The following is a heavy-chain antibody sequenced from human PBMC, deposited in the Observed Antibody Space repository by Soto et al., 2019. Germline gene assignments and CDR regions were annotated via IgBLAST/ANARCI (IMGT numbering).Heavy chain of an antibody. CDR1: GGSISNYY. V-gene: IGHV4-4*07. CDR3: ASSVAATRDYFDY. CDR2: IYSSGST. J-gene: IGHJ4*02. D-gene: IGHD2-15*01. Sequence: PSETLSLTCTVSGGSISNYYWSWIRQPAGKGLEWIGRIYSSGSTNYNPSLKSRVTMSLDTSKNQFALKLSSVTAADTAVYYCASSVAATRDYFDYWGQGTLVTVSS.